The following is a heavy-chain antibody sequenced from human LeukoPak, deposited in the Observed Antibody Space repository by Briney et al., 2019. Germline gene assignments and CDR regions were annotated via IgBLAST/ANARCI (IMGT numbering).Heavy chain of an antibody. Sequence: PSETLSLSCTVSGGSISNYYWSWIRQPPGKGLEWIGYIYSSGSTNDNPSLKSRVTISVDTSKNQFSLRLSSVTAADTAVYFCARAGYSSGWPTNWGQGTLVTVSS. J-gene: IGHJ4*02. CDR3: ARAGYSSGWPTN. CDR1: GGSISNYY. V-gene: IGHV4-59*01. CDR2: IYSSGST. D-gene: IGHD6-19*01.